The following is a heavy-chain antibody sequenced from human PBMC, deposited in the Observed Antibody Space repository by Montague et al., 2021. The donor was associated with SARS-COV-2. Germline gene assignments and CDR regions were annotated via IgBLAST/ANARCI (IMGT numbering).Heavy chain of an antibody. Sequence: SETLSLTCTVSGDSITNNYYWGWIRQPPGKGLEWTGTIYRSGTTYYNPSLNSRVTISVDTSNNQFSLKLTSVTAADTAVYYCARRQIVASNRAFDYWGQGTLVTVSS. D-gene: IGHD2-15*01. CDR2: IYRSGTT. CDR1: GDSITNNYY. CDR3: ARRQIVASNRAFDY. J-gene: IGHJ4*02. V-gene: IGHV4-38-2*02.